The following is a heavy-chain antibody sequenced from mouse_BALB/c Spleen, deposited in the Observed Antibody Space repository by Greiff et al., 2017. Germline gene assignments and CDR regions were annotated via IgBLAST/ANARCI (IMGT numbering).Heavy chain of an antibody. CDR3: ARGIYYDYGVFAY. CDR1: GFNIKDTY. V-gene: IGHV14-3*02. D-gene: IGHD2-4*01. J-gene: IGHJ3*01. Sequence: EVQLQQSGAELVKPGASVKLSCTASGFNIKDTYMHWVKQRPEQGLEWIGRIDPANGNTKYDPKFQGKATITADTSSNTAYLQLSSLTSEDTAVYYCARGIYYDYGVFAYWGQGTLVTVSA. CDR2: IDPANGNT.